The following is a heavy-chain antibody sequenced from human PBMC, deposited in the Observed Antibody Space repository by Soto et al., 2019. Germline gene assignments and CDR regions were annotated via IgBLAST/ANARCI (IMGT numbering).Heavy chain of an antibody. CDR1: GGSINSGRYY. Sequence: PSETLSLTCTVSGGSINSGRYYWSWIRHHPGKGLEWIGYIYYSGSTYYNPSLKSRVTISADTSKNQFSLKLSSVTAADTAVYYCARAHYDILTGYYLDYWGQGTLVTVSS. CDR2: IYYSGST. D-gene: IGHD3-9*01. CDR3: ARAHYDILTGYYLDY. J-gene: IGHJ4*02. V-gene: IGHV4-31*03.